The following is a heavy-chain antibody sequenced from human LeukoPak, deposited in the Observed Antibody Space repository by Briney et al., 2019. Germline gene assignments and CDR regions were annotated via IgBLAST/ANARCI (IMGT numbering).Heavy chain of an antibody. Sequence: GGSLRLSCAASGFTFSNYWMHWVRQAPGKGLVWVSRIKTDGSSTNYADSVKGRFTISRDNAKNTLYLQMNSLRAEDTAVYYCLVLSHGDPNPDYWGLGTLVTVSS. CDR2: IKTDGSST. V-gene: IGHV3-74*01. J-gene: IGHJ4*02. CDR1: GFTFSNYW. D-gene: IGHD4-17*01. CDR3: LVLSHGDPNPDY.